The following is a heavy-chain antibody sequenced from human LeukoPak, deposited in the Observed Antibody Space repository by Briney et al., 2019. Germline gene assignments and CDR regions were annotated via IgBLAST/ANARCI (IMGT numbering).Heavy chain of an antibody. D-gene: IGHD3-22*01. V-gene: IGHV4-34*01. Sequence: SETLSLTCAVYGGSFSGYYWSWIRQPPGKGLECIGEINHSGSTNYNPSLKSRVTISVDTSKNQFSLKLSSVTAADTAVYYCARGKGRARGPYYYYSSGYYYFDYWGQGTLVTVSS. CDR3: ARGKGRARGPYYYYSSGYYYFDY. J-gene: IGHJ4*02. CDR1: GGSFSGYY. CDR2: INHSGST.